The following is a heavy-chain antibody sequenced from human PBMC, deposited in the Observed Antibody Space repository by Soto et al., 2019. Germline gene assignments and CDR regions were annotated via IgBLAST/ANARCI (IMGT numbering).Heavy chain of an antibody. CDR1: GGTFSSYT. Sequence: SVKVSCKASGGTFSSYTISWVRQAPGQGLEWMGRIIPILGIANYAQKFQGRVTITADKSTSTAYMELSSLRSEDTAVYYCASRYSSGWGYYFDYWGQGTLVTVSS. CDR2: IIPILGIA. D-gene: IGHD6-19*01. CDR3: ASRYSSGWGYYFDY. V-gene: IGHV1-69*02. J-gene: IGHJ4*02.